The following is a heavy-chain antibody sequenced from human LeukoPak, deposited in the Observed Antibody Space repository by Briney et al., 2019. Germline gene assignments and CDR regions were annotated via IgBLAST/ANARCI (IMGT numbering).Heavy chain of an antibody. J-gene: IGHJ6*02. CDR3: ARVPDRSSSWCVLDV. CDR1: GGTFSSYA. CDR2: IIPIFGTA. D-gene: IGHD6-13*01. Sequence: GASVKVSCKASGGTFSSYAISWVRQAPGQGLEWMGGIIPIFGTANYAQKFQGRVTITADESTSTAYMELSSLRSEDTAVYYCARVPDRSSSWCVLDVWGQGTTVTVSS. V-gene: IGHV1-69*13.